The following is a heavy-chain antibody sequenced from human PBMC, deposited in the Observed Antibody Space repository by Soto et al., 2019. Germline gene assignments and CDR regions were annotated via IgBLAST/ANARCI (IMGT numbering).Heavy chain of an antibody. Sequence: QLQLQESGSGLVKPSQTLSLTCAVSGGSISSGGYSWSWIRQPPGKGLEWIGYIYHSGSTYYNPSLKSRATISVDRSKNQFSLKLSSVTAADTAVYYCARRRGFPAYYGMDVWGQGTTVTVSS. V-gene: IGHV4-30-2*01. CDR1: GGSISSGGYS. D-gene: IGHD5-12*01. CDR2: IYHSGST. J-gene: IGHJ6*02. CDR3: ARRRGFPAYYGMDV.